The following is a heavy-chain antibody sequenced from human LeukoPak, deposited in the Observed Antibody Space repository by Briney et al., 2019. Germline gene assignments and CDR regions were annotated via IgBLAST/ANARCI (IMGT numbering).Heavy chain of an antibody. CDR2: ISAYNGNT. J-gene: IGHJ6*02. CDR3: ASRRGGFYYYGMDV. V-gene: IGHV1-18*01. Sequence: ASVTVSCKASGYTFTSYGISWVRQAPGQGLEWMGWISAYNGNTNYAQKFQGRVTITADESTSTAYMELSSLRSEDTAIYYCASRRGGFYYYGMDVWGQGTTVTVSS. CDR1: GYTFTSYG. D-gene: IGHD3-16*01.